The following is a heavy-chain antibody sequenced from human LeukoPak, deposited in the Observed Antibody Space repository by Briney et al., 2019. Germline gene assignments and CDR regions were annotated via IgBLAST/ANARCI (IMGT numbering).Heavy chain of an antibody. CDR2: ISGSGGST. V-gene: IGHV3-23*01. Sequence: GGSLRLSCAASGFTFSSYAMSWVRQAPGKGLEWVSAISGSGGSTYYADSVKGRFTISRDNSKNTLYLQMNSLRAEDTAVYYCARATYSSGWYGAFDIWGQGTMVTVSS. D-gene: IGHD6-19*01. CDR3: ARATYSSGWYGAFDI. J-gene: IGHJ3*02. CDR1: GFTFSSYA.